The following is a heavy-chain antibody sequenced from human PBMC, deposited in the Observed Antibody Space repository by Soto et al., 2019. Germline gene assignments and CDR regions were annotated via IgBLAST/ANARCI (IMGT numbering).Heavy chain of an antibody. J-gene: IGHJ6*02. CDR3: AKAIAVADAYGMDV. V-gene: IGHV3-30*18. Sequence: QVQLVESGGGVVQPGRSLRLSCAASGFTFSSYGMHWVRQAPGKGLEWVAVISYDGSNKYYADSVKGRFTISRDNSKNTLYLQMNSLRAEDTAVYDCAKAIAVADAYGMDVWGQGTTVTVSS. CDR2: ISYDGSNK. D-gene: IGHD6-19*01. CDR1: GFTFSSYG.